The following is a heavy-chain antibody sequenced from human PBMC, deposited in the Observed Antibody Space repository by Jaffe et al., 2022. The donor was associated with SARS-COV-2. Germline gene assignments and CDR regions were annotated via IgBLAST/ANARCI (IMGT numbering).Heavy chain of an antibody. V-gene: IGHV3-7*01. Sequence: EVQLVESGGGLVQPGGSLRLSCAASGFTFSSYWMSWVRQAPGKGLEWVANIKQDGSEKYYVDSVKGRFTISRDNAKNSLYLQMNSLRAEDTAVYYCAREQYYYDSSGYYYYFDYWGQGTLVTVSS. D-gene: IGHD3-22*01. J-gene: IGHJ4*02. CDR1: GFTFSSYW. CDR3: AREQYYYDSSGYYYYFDY. CDR2: IKQDGSEK.